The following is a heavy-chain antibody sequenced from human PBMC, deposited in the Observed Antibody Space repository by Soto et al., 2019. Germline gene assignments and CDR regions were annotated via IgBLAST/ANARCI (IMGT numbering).Heavy chain of an antibody. V-gene: IGHV1-2*02. Sequence: GASVKVSCKASGYTFTGYYMHWVRQAPGQGLEWMGWINPNSGGTNYAQKFQGRVTMTRDTSISTAYMELSRLRSDDAAVYYCARVDYDILTGYYTLFDYWGQGTLVTVFS. CDR2: INPNSGGT. J-gene: IGHJ4*02. CDR1: GYTFTGYY. CDR3: ARVDYDILTGYYTLFDY. D-gene: IGHD3-9*01.